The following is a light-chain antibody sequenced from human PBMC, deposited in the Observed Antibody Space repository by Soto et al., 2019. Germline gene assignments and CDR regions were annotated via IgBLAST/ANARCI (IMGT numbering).Light chain of an antibody. Sequence: QSVLTQSPSASGTPGQRVTISCSGSNFNIGNYYTYWYQHLPGTAPKLLIYSSSQRPSGVPDRFSGSKSGNTASLTISGLQAEDEADYYCSSYTTSITLVFGGGTKLTVL. CDR3: SSYTTSITLV. CDR1: NFNIGNYY. CDR2: SSS. V-gene: IGLV1-47*02. J-gene: IGLJ2*01.